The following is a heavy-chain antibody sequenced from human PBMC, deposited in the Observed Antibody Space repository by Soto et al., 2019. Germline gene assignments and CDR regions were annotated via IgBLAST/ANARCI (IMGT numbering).Heavy chain of an antibody. D-gene: IGHD3-10*01. J-gene: IGHJ4*02. V-gene: IGHV4-34*01. Sequence: ASETLSLTCAVYGGSFSGFYLSWIRQSPGKGLEWIGEINHLGGTNYNPSLKSRVTVSVDTSKNQISLRVTSVTAADTAVYFCARDTSPYCYDGTSHPRAVDYWGQGTLVTVSS. CDR2: INHLGGT. CDR3: ARDTSPYCYDGTSHPRAVDY. CDR1: GGSFSGFY.